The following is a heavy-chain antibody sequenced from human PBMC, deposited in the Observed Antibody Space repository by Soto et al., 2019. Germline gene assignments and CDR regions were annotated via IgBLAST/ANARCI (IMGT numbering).Heavy chain of an antibody. J-gene: IGHJ6*02. CDR3: ARGRWIRRILYGMDV. CDR1: GGSISSGDYY. D-gene: IGHD1-26*01. Sequence: PSETLSLTCTVSGGSISSGDYYWSWIRQPPGKGLEWIGYIYYSGSTYYNPSLKSRVTISVDTSKNQFSLKLSSVTAADTAVYYCARGRWIRRILYGMDVWGQGTTVTSP. CDR2: IYYSGST. V-gene: IGHV4-30-4*01.